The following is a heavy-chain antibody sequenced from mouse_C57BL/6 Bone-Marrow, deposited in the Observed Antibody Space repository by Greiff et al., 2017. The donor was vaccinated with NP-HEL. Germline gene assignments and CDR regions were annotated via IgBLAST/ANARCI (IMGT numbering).Heavy chain of an antibody. D-gene: IGHD2-4*01. CDR2: IHPSDSDT. CDR3: AMRYYDYDDGFAY. J-gene: IGHJ3*01. CDR1: GYTFTSYW. Sequence: VQLQQPGAELVKPGASVKVSCKASGYTFTSYWMHWVKQRPGQGLEWIGRIHPSDSDTNYNQKFKGKATLTVDKSSSTAYMQLSSLTSEDSAVYYCAMRYYDYDDGFAYWGQGTLVTVSA. V-gene: IGHV1-74*01.